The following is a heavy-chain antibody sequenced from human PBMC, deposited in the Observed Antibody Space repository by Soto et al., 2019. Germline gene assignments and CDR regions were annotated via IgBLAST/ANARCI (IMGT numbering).Heavy chain of an antibody. V-gene: IGHV3-23*01. D-gene: IGHD1-7*01. CDR3: AKVLPELELRGGVDY. CDR2: ISGSGGST. J-gene: IGHJ4*02. Sequence: GGSLRLSCAASGFTFSSYAMSWVRQAPGKGLEWVSAISGSGGSTYYADSVKGRFTISRDNSKNTLYLQMNSLRAEDTALYYCAKVLPELELRGGVDYWGQGTLVTVSS. CDR1: GFTFSSYA.